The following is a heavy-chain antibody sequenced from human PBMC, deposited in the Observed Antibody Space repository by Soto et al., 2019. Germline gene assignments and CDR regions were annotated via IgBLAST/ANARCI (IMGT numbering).Heavy chain of an antibody. CDR1: GGSISSYY. CDR2: IYYSGST. CDR3: ARGVMIEVVHPLGNWFSP. J-gene: IGHJ5*02. V-gene: IGHV4-59*12. Sequence: SETLSLTCTVSGGSISSYYWSWIRQPPGKGLEWIGYIYYSGSTYYNPSLKSRVTISVDTSKNQFSLKLSSVTAADTAVYYCARGVMIEVVHPLGNWFSPWGQGTLVTVSS. D-gene: IGHD3-22*01.